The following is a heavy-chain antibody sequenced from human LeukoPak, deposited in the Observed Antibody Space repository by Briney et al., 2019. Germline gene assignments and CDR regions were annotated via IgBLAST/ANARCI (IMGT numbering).Heavy chain of an antibody. J-gene: IGHJ4*02. Sequence: SETLSLTCSVSGGSIRNYFWSWIRQPAGKGLEWIGRIYTSGSIDYKPSLRSRVTMSVDTSRNQFSLKLTSVTAADTAVYYCAKGTYRPTYYFDYWGQGTLVTVSS. CDR3: AKGTYRPTYYFDY. V-gene: IGHV4-4*07. CDR2: IYTSGSI. D-gene: IGHD1-14*01. CDR1: GGSIRNYF.